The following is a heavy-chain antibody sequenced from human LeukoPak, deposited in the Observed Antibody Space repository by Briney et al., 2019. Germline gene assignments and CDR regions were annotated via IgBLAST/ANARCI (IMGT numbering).Heavy chain of an antibody. CDR3: ARWDHWNDDY. J-gene: IGHJ4*02. CDR1: GGSISSSSYY. CDR2: IYYSWST. Sequence: SETLSLTCTVSGGSISSSSYYWGWLRQPPGTGLEWIGSIYYSWSTYYNPSLKSRVTISVDTSNNQCSLKLSSVTAADTAVYYCARWDHWNDDYWGQGTLVTVSS. V-gene: IGHV4-39*01. D-gene: IGHD1-1*01.